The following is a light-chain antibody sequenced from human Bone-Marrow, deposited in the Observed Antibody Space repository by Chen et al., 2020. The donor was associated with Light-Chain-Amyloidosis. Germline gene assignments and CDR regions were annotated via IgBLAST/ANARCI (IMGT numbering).Light chain of an antibody. CDR1: NIGSTS. CDR3: QVWDRSSDRPV. V-gene: IGLV3-21*02. Sequence: SYVLTQPSSLSVAPGQTATTACGGNNIGSTSVHGYQQTPGQAPLLVVYDDSDRPSGIPERLSGSNSGNTATLTISRVEAGDEADYCCQVWDRSSDRPVFGGGTKLTVL. J-gene: IGLJ3*02. CDR2: DDS.